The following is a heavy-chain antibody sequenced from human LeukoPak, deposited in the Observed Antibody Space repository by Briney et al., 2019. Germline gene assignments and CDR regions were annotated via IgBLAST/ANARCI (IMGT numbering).Heavy chain of an antibody. CDR1: GDSVSSNSAA. CDR2: TSYRSKWFN. V-gene: IGHV6-1*01. J-gene: IGHJ3*02. D-gene: IGHD3-10*01. CDR3: ARGFGYGFDI. Sequence: SQTLSLTCAVSGDSVSSNSAAWNWIRQSPLRGLKWLGRTSYRSKWFNGYAVVVKSRITVNPDTSKNQFSLQLSSVTPEDTAVYFCARGFGYGFDIWGQGTMVTVSS.